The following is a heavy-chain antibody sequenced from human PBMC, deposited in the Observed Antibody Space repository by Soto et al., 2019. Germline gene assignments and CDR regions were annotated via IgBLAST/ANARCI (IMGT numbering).Heavy chain of an antibody. V-gene: IGHV4-59*01. D-gene: IGHD3-22*01. Sequence: SETLSLTCTVSGGSISSYYWSWIRQPPGKGLEWIGYIYYSGSTNYNPSLKSRVTILVDTSKNQFSLKLSSVTAADTAVYYCARTPDSSGYYGSNWFDPWGQGTLVTVSS. CDR3: ARTPDSSGYYGSNWFDP. CDR1: GGSISSYY. J-gene: IGHJ5*02. CDR2: IYYSGST.